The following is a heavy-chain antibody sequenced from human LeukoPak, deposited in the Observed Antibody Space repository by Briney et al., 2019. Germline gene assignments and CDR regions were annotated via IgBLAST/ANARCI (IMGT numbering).Heavy chain of an antibody. CDR1: GGSFSGYY. D-gene: IGHD6-13*01. Sequence: SETLSLTCAVYGGSFSGYYWSWIRQPPGEGLEWIGEINHSGSTNYNPSLKSRVTISVDTSKNQFSLKLSSVTAADTAVYYCARGGGIAAAGTIDYWGQGTLVTVSS. CDR3: ARGGGIAAAGTIDY. CDR2: INHSGST. V-gene: IGHV4-34*01. J-gene: IGHJ4*02.